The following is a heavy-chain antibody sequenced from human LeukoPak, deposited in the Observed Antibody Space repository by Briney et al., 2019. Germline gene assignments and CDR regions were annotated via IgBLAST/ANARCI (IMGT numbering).Heavy chain of an antibody. Sequence: SETLSLTCTVSGGSISSYYWSWIRQPPGKGLEWIGYIYYSGSTNYNPSLKSRVTISVDTSKNQFSLKLSSVTAANTAVYYCARGGLEWLTPYYYYMDVWGKGTTVTVSS. D-gene: IGHD3-3*01. V-gene: IGHV4-59*01. J-gene: IGHJ6*03. CDR3: ARGGLEWLTPYYYYMDV. CDR1: GGSISSYY. CDR2: IYYSGST.